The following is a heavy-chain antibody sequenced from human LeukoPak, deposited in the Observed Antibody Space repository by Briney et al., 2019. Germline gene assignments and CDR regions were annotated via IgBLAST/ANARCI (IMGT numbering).Heavy chain of an antibody. Sequence: SQTLSLTCTVSGGSISSGGYYWSWIRQPAGKGLEWIVRIQTSGSTNYNPSLRSRVTISVDTPKNQFSLKVSSVTAADTAVYYCLGYCSTASCLSDVWGQGATVTVSS. J-gene: IGHJ6*02. CDR3: LGYCSTASCLSDV. V-gene: IGHV4-61*02. CDR1: GGSISSGGYY. CDR2: IQTSGST. D-gene: IGHD2-2*01.